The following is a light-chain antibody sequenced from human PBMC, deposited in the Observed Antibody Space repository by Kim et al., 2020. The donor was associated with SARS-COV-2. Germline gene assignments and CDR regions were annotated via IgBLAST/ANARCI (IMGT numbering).Light chain of an antibody. V-gene: IGKV3-11*01. CDR1: QRVSTC. CDR2: DAS. J-gene: IGKJ4*01. Sequence: GDRAPHPWRASQRVSTCLAWYQQKPGQAPRLLIYDASNRATGIPARFSGSGSGTDFTLTISSLEPEDFAVYYCQQRSNWPPLTFGGGTKVDIK. CDR3: QQRSNWPPLT.